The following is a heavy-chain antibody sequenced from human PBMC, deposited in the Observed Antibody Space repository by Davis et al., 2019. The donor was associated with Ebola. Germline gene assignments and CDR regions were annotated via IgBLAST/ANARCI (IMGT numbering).Heavy chain of an antibody. Sequence: SVKVSCKASGFTFTSSAVQWVRQARGQRLEWIGWIVVGSGNTNYAQKFQERVTITRDMSTSTAYMELRSLRSDDTAVYYCARKLALHSSEDYWGQGTLVTISS. V-gene: IGHV1-58*01. D-gene: IGHD6-25*01. CDR3: ARKLALHSSEDY. J-gene: IGHJ4*02. CDR2: IVVGSGNT. CDR1: GFTFTSSA.